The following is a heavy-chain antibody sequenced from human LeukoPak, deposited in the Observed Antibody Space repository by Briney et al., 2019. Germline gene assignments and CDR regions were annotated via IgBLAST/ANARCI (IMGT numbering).Heavy chain of an antibody. D-gene: IGHD3-9*01. CDR1: GYTFTGYY. Sequence: ASVKVSCKASGYTFTGYYMHWVRQAPGQGLEWMGWINPNSGGTNYAQKFQGRVTMTRDTSISTAYMELSSLRSEDTAVYYCASRSTGYYSPNYFDYWGQGTLVTVSS. V-gene: IGHV1-2*02. CDR3: ASRSTGYYSPNYFDY. CDR2: INPNSGGT. J-gene: IGHJ4*02.